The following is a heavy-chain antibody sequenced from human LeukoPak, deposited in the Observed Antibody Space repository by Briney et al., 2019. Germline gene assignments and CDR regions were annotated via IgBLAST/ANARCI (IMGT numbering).Heavy chain of an antibody. CDR2: IWYDGSKK. CDR3: AKDHVGRSGSYLAFDY. J-gene: IGHJ4*02. CDR1: GFSFSSYG. D-gene: IGHD1-26*01. V-gene: IGHV3-33*06. Sequence: GGSLRLSCAASGFSFSSYGMHWVRQAPGKGLEWVAVIWYDGSKKYYADSVKGRFIISRDNSKNTLHLQMNSLRAEDTAVYYCAKDHVGRSGSYLAFDYWGQGTLVTVSS.